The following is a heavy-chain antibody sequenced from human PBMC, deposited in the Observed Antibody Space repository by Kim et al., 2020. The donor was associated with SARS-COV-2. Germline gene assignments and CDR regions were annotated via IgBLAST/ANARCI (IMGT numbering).Heavy chain of an antibody. D-gene: IGHD1-26*01. J-gene: IGHJ4*02. V-gene: IGHV3-23*01. Sequence: SMKGRFTISRDNSKNSLYLQMNSLRGEDTAVYYCAGRRWEQLGGGYFDSWGQGALVTVSS. CDR3: AGRRWEQLGGGYFDS.